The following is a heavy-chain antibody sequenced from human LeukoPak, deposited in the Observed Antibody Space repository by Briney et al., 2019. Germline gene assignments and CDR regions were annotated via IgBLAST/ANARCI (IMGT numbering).Heavy chain of an antibody. D-gene: IGHD2-8*02. V-gene: IGHV4-30-4*01. CDR2: VSSSGTT. Sequence: KPSETRSLTCTVSGVSIRSGESYWGWIRQPPGKGLEWIACVSSSGTTYYNPSLKSRVSISLDTSGNQLSLKLSSVTAADTAVYYCSRSTGGLDSWGQGTLVSVSS. CDR3: SRSTGGLDS. J-gene: IGHJ4*02. CDR1: GVSIRSGESY.